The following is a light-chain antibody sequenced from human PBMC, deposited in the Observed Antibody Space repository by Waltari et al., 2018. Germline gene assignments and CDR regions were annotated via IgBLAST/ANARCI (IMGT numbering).Light chain of an antibody. CDR3: QQYGDSPRT. Sequence: IVLMQSPATLPLSPGDRATLSCGASQSVSSGFLAWYQQKPGLAPRLLIYDTSTRATGVPDRFRGSGSGREFALSISRLEPEDFAVYYCQQYGDSPRTFGQGTKVEIK. J-gene: IGKJ1*01. V-gene: IGKV3D-20*01. CDR1: QSVSSGF. CDR2: DTS.